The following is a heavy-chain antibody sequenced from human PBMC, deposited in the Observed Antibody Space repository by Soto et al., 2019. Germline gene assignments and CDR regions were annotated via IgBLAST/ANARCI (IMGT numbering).Heavy chain of an antibody. CDR3: AKRAFFGVTDCFDY. CDR1: GFTFSRYA. D-gene: IGHD3-3*01. V-gene: IGHV3-23*01. Sequence: PGGSLRLSCAGSGFTFSRYAMSWVRQAPGKGLEWVSTISGGGGRSYYANSVKGRFTISRDNSKNTLYLQMNSLRVEDTAVYYCAKRAFFGVTDCFDYWGQGALVTVSS. CDR2: ISGGGGRS. J-gene: IGHJ4*02.